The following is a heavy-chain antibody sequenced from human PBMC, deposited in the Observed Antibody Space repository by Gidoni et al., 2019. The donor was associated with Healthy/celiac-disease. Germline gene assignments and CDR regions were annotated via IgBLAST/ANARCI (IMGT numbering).Heavy chain of an antibody. V-gene: IGHV4-39*01. CDR2: ICYSGST. CDR3: ARPRRDYGHAGAAFDI. Sequence: QLQLQESGPGLVKPSETLSLTCTVSGGSISSSSYYWGWTRQPPGKGLEWIGSICYSGSTYYNPSLKSRVTISVDTSKNQFSLKLSSVTAADTAVYYCARPRRDYGHAGAAFDIWGQGTMVTVSS. D-gene: IGHD4-17*01. J-gene: IGHJ3*02. CDR1: GGSISSSSYY.